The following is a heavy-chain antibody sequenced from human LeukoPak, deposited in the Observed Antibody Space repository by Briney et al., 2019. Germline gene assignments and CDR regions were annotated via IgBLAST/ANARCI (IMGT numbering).Heavy chain of an antibody. Sequence: GESLILSCIGTGFSFSSDAMGWVRQAPGKGLEWVSGISGSGGSTYYADSVKGRFTISRDNSKNTLYLQMNSLRVEDTAVYYCAKDCSAVAGTTPGPWGYWGQGTLVTVSS. V-gene: IGHV3-23*01. D-gene: IGHD6-19*01. CDR3: AKDCSAVAGTTPGPWGY. CDR2: ISGSGGST. J-gene: IGHJ4*02. CDR1: GFSFSSDA.